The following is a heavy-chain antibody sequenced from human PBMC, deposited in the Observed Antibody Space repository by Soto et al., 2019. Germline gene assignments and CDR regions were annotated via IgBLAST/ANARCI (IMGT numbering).Heavy chain of an antibody. J-gene: IGHJ5*02. Sequence: GGSLRLSCAASGFTFSSSWMHWVRQAPGKGLVWVSRINIDGSITTYADSVKGRFTISRDNAKNTLYLQMNSLRAEDTAVYYCATVGITAWYPAWGQGTQVTVSS. V-gene: IGHV3-74*01. CDR1: GFTFSSSW. CDR2: INIDGSIT. D-gene: IGHD1-20*01. CDR3: ATVGITAWYPA.